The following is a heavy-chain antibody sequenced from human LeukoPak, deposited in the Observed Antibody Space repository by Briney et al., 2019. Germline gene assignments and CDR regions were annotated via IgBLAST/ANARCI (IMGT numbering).Heavy chain of an antibody. J-gene: IGHJ4*02. V-gene: IGHV3-23*01. CDR1: GFTYSSYS. D-gene: IGHD4/OR15-4a*01. CDR2: ISGNGENT. CDR3: TKKSPYGGRDS. Sequence: PGGSLRLSCAASGFTYSSYSMSWIRQAPGKGLERVSAISGNGENTYYADSMKGRFTISRDNSKNILYLQMSSLRAEDTAIYYCTKKSPYGGRDSWGQGTLVTVSS.